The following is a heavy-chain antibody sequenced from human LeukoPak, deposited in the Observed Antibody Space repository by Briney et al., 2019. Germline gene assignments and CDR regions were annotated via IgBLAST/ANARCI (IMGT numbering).Heavy chain of an antibody. J-gene: IGHJ5*02. CDR1: GFTLSYYS. Sequence: GGSLRLSCAASGFTLSYYSMNWVRQAPGKGLEWISYISSSSGTIYYADSVKGRFTISRDNAKNSLYLQMNSLRAEDTAVYYCARSHGDDHSWGFGPWGQGTLVTVSS. D-gene: IGHD2-21*02. CDR3: ARSHGDDHSWGFGP. CDR2: ISSSSGTI. V-gene: IGHV3-48*04.